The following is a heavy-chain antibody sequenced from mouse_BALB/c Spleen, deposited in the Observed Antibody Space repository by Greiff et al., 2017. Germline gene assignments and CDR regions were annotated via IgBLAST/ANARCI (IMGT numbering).Heavy chain of an antibody. CDR3: ARDYYGSSYYFDY. CDR1: GYTFTDYA. V-gene: IGHV1S137*01. CDR2: ISTYYGDA. J-gene: IGHJ2*01. Sequence: VQLHQSGAELVRPGVSVKISCKGSGYTFTDYAMHWVKQSHAKSLEWIGVISTYYGDASYNQKFKGKATMTVDKSSSTAYMELARLTSEDSAIYYCARDYYGSSYYFDYWGQGTTLTVSS. D-gene: IGHD1-1*01.